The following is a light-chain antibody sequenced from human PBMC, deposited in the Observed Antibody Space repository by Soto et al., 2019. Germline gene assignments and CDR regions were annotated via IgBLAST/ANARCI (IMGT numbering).Light chain of an antibody. CDR3: QQFDNGLP. CDR2: GAS. Sequence: EIVMTQSPATLSVSPGERATLSCRASQSVSNNLAWYQQKPGQAPRLLIFGASTRATGIPARFSGSGSGTEFTLNISSLRSEDCAIYYCQQFDNGLPFGHGTRLEIK. CDR1: QSVSNN. V-gene: IGKV3-15*01. J-gene: IGKJ5*01.